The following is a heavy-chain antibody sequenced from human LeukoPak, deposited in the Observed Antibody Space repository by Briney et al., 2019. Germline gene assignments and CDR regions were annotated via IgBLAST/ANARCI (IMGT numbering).Heavy chain of an antibody. CDR3: ARDGEWLRPMDY. D-gene: IGHD5-12*01. CDR2: LSGSSDTI. V-gene: IGHV3-11*04. CDR1: GFTFSDYY. Sequence: GGSLRLSCAASGFTFSDYYMSWIRQAPGKGLEWVSYLSGSSDTIYYADSVKGRFTISRDNAKNSLYLQMNSLRAEDTAVYYCARDGEWLRPMDYWGQGTLVTVSS. J-gene: IGHJ4*02.